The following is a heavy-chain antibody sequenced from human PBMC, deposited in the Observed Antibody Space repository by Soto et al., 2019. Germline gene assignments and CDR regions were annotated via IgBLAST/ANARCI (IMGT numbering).Heavy chain of an antibody. CDR1: GYTFTSYA. CDR3: ARDDSGYSGSHYIDYFNF. CDR2: IKGGNDNT. Sequence: ASVKVSCKASGYTFTSYAMHWVRQAPGQRLEWMGWIKGGNDNTYYSQRLQGRLTFTRDTSPGTTYMELSSLTSEDTAIYYCARDDSGYSGSHYIDYFNFWGQGTLVTVSS. D-gene: IGHD1-26*01. J-gene: IGHJ4*02. V-gene: IGHV1-3*01.